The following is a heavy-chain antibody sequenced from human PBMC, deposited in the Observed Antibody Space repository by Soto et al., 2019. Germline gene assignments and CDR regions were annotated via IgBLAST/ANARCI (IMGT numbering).Heavy chain of an antibody. CDR3: ARDTRPGMDV. CDR1: GGSISSGGYY. D-gene: IGHD2-2*01. Sequence: QVQLQESGPGLVKPSQTLSLTCTVSGGSISSGGYYWSWIRQHPGKGLEWIGYIYYSGSTYYNPSLQRPVTISVDTSKNQFSLKLSSVTAAATAVYYCARDTRPGMDVWGQGTTVTVSS. J-gene: IGHJ6*02. V-gene: IGHV4-31*01. CDR2: IYYSGST.